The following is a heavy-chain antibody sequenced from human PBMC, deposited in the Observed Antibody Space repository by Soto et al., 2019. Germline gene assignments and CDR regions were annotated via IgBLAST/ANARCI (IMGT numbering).Heavy chain of an antibody. Sequence: ASGKGSRKAASYSFTSYGSSWVRQAPGQGLEWMGWISAYNGNTNYAQKLQGRVTMTTDTSTSTAYMELRSLRSDDTAVYYCARLACSSTSCYTHNAFDIWGQGTMVPVSS. V-gene: IGHV1-18*01. J-gene: IGHJ3*02. CDR2: ISAYNGNT. D-gene: IGHD2-2*02. CDR1: SYSFTSYG. CDR3: ARLACSSTSCYTHNAFDI.